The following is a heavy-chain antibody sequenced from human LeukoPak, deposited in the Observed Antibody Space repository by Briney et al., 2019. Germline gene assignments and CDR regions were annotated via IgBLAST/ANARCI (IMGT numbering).Heavy chain of an antibody. CDR3: AKDRAPYCSGGSCYDLVY. V-gene: IGHV3-30*18. CDR2: ISYDGSNK. J-gene: IGHJ4*02. Sequence: GGSLRLSCAASGFTFSSYGMHWVRQAPGKGLEWVAVISYDGSNKYYADSVKGRFTISRDNSKNTLYLQMNSLRAEDTAVYYCAKDRAPYCSGGSCYDLVYWGQGTLVTVSS. D-gene: IGHD2-15*01. CDR1: GFTFSSYG.